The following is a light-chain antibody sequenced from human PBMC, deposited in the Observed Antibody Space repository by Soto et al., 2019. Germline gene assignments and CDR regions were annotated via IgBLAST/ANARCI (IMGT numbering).Light chain of an antibody. J-gene: IGKJ5*01. CDR1: QSVSSD. V-gene: IGKV3D-15*01. CDR3: QQANSFPFT. CDR2: DAS. Sequence: EIVMTQSPATLSVSPGERATLSCRASQSVSSDLAWYHQKPGQAPRLLVYDASSRATGIPDRFSGSGSGTELTLTISRLEPEDFATYYCQQANSFPFTFGQGTRLEIK.